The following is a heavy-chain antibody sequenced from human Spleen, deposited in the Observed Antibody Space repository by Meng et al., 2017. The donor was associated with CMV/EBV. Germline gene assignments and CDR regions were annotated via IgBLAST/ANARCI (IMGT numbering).Heavy chain of an antibody. D-gene: IGHD1-1*01. Sequence: GQRVESGGDSVKPWGVLRLACAGSGFTFSNAWMSWVRQAPGKGLEWVGRIKSKTDGETADYNAPVKGRFTISRDDSKNTLYLQMNSLKTEDTAIYYCIWNDLGDYWGQGTLVTVSS. V-gene: IGHV3-15*01. CDR1: GFTFSNAW. CDR3: IWNDLGDY. J-gene: IGHJ4*02. CDR2: IKSKTDGETA.